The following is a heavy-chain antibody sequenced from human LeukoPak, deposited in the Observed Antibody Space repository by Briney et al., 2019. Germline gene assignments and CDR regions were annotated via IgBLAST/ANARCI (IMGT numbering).Heavy chain of an antibody. D-gene: IGHD3-9*01. V-gene: IGHV1-69*01. CDR3: ETGDFDXXXXXYYXXXX. CDR1: GGTFSSYA. CDR2: IIPIFGTA. Sequence: SVKVSCKASGGTFSSYAISWVRQAPGQGLEWMGGIIPIFGTANYAQKFQGRVTITADESTSTAYMELSSLRSEVTAVYYCETGDFDXXXXXYYXXXXWXXXTTVTVSS. J-gene: IGHJ6*04.